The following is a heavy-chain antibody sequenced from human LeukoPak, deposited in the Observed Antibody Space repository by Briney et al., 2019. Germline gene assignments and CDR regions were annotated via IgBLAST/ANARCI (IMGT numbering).Heavy chain of an antibody. J-gene: IGHJ4*02. V-gene: IGHV1-2*02. CDR1: GYTFIDYY. D-gene: IGHD5-12*01. CDR3: ASYSGYAQ. CDR2: INPNSGGT. Sequence: GASVKVSCKASGYTFIDYYIHWVRQAPGQGLEWMGWINPNSGGTNYAQKFQGRVTITRDTSISTAYMELSSLTSEDTAVYYCASYSGYAQWGQGTLVTVSS.